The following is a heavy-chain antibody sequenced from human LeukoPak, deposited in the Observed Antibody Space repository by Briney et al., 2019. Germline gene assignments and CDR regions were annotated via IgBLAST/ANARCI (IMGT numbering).Heavy chain of an antibody. V-gene: IGHV4-30-4*01. CDR2: IYYSGST. D-gene: IGHD3-10*01. J-gene: IGHJ6*04. CDR1: GGSISSGDYY. CDR3: ARTMVRGVRHYYYYGMDV. Sequence: SETLSLTCTVSGGSISSGDYYWSWIRQPPGKGLERIGYIYYSGSTYYNPSLKSRVTISVDTSKNQFSLKLSSVTAADTAVYYCARTMVRGVRHYYYYGMDVWGKGTTVTVSS.